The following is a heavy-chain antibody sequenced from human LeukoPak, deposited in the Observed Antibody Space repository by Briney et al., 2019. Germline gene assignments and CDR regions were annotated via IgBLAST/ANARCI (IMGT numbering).Heavy chain of an antibody. CDR3: ARYYYDSSGYYFDY. CDR2: INHSGST. CDR1: GGSFSGYY. J-gene: IGHJ4*02. Sequence: PSETLSLTCAVYGGSFSGYYWSWIRQPPGKGLEWIGEINHSGSTNYNPSLKSRVTISVDTSKNQFSLKLSSVTAADTAVYYCARYYYDSSGYYFDYWGQETLVTVSS. V-gene: IGHV4-34*01. D-gene: IGHD3-22*01.